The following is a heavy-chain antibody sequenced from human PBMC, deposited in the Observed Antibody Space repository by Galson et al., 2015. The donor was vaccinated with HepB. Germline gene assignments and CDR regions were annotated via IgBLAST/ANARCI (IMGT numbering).Heavy chain of an antibody. CDR1: GFSLSTSGMC. Sequence: PALVKPTQTLTLTCTFSGFSLSTSGMCVSWVRQPPGKALEWLGSIDWDDDKYYSTSLKTRLTISKDTSKKQVVLTMTNMDPVDTATYYCARRGYTYGPTEYYYDNWGQGTLVTVSS. CDR2: IDWDDDK. D-gene: IGHD5-18*01. CDR3: ARRGYTYGPTEYYYDN. J-gene: IGHJ4*02. V-gene: IGHV2-70*11.